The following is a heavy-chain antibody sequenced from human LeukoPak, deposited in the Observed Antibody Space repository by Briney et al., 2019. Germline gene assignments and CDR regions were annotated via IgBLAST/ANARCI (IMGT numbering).Heavy chain of an antibody. CDR2: ISGSGGKT. CDR1: GFTLRSYA. CDR3: AKGVRDGYNWNYYYYYGMDV. D-gene: IGHD5-24*01. V-gene: IGHV3-23*01. J-gene: IGHJ6*02. Sequence: GGSLRLSCAASGFTLRSYAMSWVRQAPGKGLEWVSVISGSGGKTYYADSVKGRFTISRDNSKNTLYLQMNSLRAEDTAVYYCAKGVRDGYNWNYYYYYGMDVWGQGTTVTVSS.